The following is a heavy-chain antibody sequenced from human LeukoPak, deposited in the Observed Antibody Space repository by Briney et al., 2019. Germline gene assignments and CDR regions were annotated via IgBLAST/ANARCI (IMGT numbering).Heavy chain of an antibody. CDR3: ASLTPISHDYGDLN. CDR2: IYYSGST. CDR1: GGSISSYY. V-gene: IGHV4-39*01. D-gene: IGHD4-17*01. Sequence: PSETLSLTCTVSGGSISSYYWSWIRQPPGKGLEWIGSIYYSGSTYYNPSLKSRVTISVDTSKNQFSLKLSSVTAADTAVYYCASLTPISHDYGDLNWGQGTLVTVSS. J-gene: IGHJ4*02.